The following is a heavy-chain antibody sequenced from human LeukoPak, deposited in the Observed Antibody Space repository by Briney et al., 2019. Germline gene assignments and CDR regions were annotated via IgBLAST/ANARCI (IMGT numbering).Heavy chain of an antibody. CDR3: AKDRRSSGYYYGDAFDI. CDR2: IRYDGSNK. J-gene: IGHJ3*02. Sequence: GGSLRLSYAASGFTFSKYGMHWVRQAPGKGLEWVAFIRYDGSNKYYTDSVKGRFTISRDNSKNTLYLQMNSLRVEDTAVYYCAKDRRSSGYYYGDAFDIWGQGTMVTVSS. V-gene: IGHV3-30*02. CDR1: GFTFSKYG. D-gene: IGHD3-22*01.